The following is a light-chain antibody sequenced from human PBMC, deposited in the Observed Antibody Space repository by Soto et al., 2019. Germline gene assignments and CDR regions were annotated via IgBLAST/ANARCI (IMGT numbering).Light chain of an antibody. CDR1: QSVSSSY. Sequence: EIVLTQSPGTLSLSPGERATLSCRASQSVSSSYLAWYQQKPGQAPRLLIYGASSRATGIPDRFSGSGSGTDFTLTISILEPEDVAVYYCQQYGSSPPTWTFGQGTKLEIK. V-gene: IGKV3-20*01. CDR2: GAS. J-gene: IGKJ1*01. CDR3: QQYGSSPPTWT.